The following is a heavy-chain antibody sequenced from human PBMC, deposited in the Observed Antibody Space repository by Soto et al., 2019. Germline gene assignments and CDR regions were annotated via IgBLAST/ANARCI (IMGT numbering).Heavy chain of an antibody. CDR2: INPDGSVA. CDR3: SRDPGFGAIDY. CDR1: GFTFSSSW. D-gene: IGHD3-10*01. Sequence: EVQLVDSGGALVQPGGSLRISCAASGFTFSSSWMAWVRQAPGKGLEWVALINPDGSVASYVGSVRGRFIISRDTAQNSLYLQRNSVSAEDTAVYYWSRDPGFGAIDYWGQGTLVTVSS. V-gene: IGHV3-7*01. J-gene: IGHJ4*02.